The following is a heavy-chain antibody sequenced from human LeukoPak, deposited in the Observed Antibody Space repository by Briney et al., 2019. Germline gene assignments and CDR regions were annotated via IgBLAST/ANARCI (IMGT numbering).Heavy chain of an antibody. Sequence: SETLSLTCTVSGGSISSYYWSWIRQPPGKGLEWIGSIYHSGSTYYNPSLKSRVTISVDTSKNQFSPKLSSVTAADTAVYYCARDRESYYDFWSGLANNWFDPWGQGTLVTVSS. CDR1: GGSISSYY. D-gene: IGHD3-3*01. J-gene: IGHJ5*02. CDR2: IYHSGST. V-gene: IGHV4-38-2*02. CDR3: ARDRESYYDFWSGLANNWFDP.